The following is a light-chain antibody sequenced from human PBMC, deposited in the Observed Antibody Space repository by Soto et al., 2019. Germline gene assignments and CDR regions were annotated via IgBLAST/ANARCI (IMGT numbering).Light chain of an antibody. CDR2: GAS. J-gene: IGKJ1*01. CDR1: QSVSSN. Sequence: EIVLTQSPGTLSLSPGERATLSCRASQSVSSNLAWYQQKPGQAPRFLIYGASTGATGIPARFSGSGSGTEFTLTISSLQSEDFAVYYCQQYNNWPRTFGQVTKVAIK. CDR3: QQYNNWPRT. V-gene: IGKV3-15*01.